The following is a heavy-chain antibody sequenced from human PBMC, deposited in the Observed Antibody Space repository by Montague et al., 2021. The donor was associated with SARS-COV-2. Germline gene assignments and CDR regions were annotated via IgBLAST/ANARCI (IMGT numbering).Heavy chain of an antibody. Sequence: SGTLSLTCTVSGGSISSYYWSWIRQPPGKGLEWIGYIYYSGSTNYNPSLKSRVTISVDTSKNQFSLKLSSVTAADTAVYYCARGGDVNWFDPWGQGTLVTVSS. J-gene: IGHJ5*02. CDR2: IYYSGST. D-gene: IGHD2-21*01. CDR3: ARGGDVNWFDP. V-gene: IGHV4-59*01. CDR1: GGSISSYY.